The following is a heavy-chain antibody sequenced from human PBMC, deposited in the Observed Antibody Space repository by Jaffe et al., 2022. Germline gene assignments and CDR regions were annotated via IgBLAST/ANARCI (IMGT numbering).Heavy chain of an antibody. J-gene: IGHJ5*02. CDR2: ISWNSGSI. CDR1: GFTFDDYA. Sequence: EVQLVESGGGLVQPGRSLRLSCAASGFTFDDYAMHWVRQAPGKGLEWVSGISWNSGSIGYADSVKGRFTISRDNAKNSLYLQMNSLRAEDTALYYCAKDITRDYYGSGWFDPWGQGTLVTVSS. V-gene: IGHV3-9*01. D-gene: IGHD3-10*01. CDR3: AKDITRDYYGSGWFDP.